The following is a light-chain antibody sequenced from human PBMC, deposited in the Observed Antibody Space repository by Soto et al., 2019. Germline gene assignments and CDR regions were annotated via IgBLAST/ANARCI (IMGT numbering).Light chain of an antibody. Sequence: EIVMTQSPATLSVSPGERATLSCRASESVTSNLAWYQQKPGQAPRLLIYGASTRATGIPARFSGSGSGTEFTLTISSLHSEDFAVYYCQQYNNWPPRGTFGQGTK. V-gene: IGKV3-15*01. CDR1: ESVTSN. CDR2: GAS. CDR3: QQYNNWPPRGT. J-gene: IGKJ1*01.